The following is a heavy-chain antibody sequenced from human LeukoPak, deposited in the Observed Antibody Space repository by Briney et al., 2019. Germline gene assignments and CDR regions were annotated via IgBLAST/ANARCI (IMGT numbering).Heavy chain of an antibody. CDR3: ARTTYDILIGYVYYYYYMDV. CDR2: IYYSGST. V-gene: IGHV4-59*01. J-gene: IGHJ6*03. CDR1: GGSISSYY. Sequence: PSETLSLTCTVSGGSISSYYWSWIRQPPGKGLEWIGYIYYSGSTNYNPSLKSRVTISVDTSKNQFSLKLSSVTAADTAVYYCARTTYDILIGYVYYYYYMDVWGKGTTVTISS. D-gene: IGHD3-9*01.